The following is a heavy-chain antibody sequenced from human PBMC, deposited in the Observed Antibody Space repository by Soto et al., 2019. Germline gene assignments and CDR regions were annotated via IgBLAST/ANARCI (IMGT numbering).Heavy chain of an antibody. CDR2: ISSNGGST. CDR3: VKKDYSNYVWWSDP. CDR1: GFTFSSYA. Sequence: GGSLRLSCSASGFTFSSYAMHWVRQAPGKGLEYVSAISSNGGSTYYADSVKGRFTISRDNSKNTLYLQTSSLRAEDTAVYYCVKKDYSNYVWWSDPWGQGTLVTVSS. J-gene: IGHJ5*02. V-gene: IGHV3-64D*08. D-gene: IGHD4-4*01.